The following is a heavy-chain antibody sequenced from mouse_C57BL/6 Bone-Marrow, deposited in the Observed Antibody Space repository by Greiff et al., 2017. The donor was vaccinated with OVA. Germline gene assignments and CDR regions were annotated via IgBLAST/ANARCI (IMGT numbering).Heavy chain of an antibody. CDR3: ARRSDGYYAMDY. CDR1: GFTFSDYY. Sequence: EVHLVESGGGLVQPGGSLKLSCAASGFTFSDYYMYWVRQTPEKRLEWVAYISNGGGSTYYPDTVKGRFTISRDNAKNTLYLQMSRLKSEDTAMYYCARRSDGYYAMDYWVQGTSVTVSS. D-gene: IGHD2-3*01. CDR2: ISNGGGST. V-gene: IGHV5-12*01. J-gene: IGHJ4*01.